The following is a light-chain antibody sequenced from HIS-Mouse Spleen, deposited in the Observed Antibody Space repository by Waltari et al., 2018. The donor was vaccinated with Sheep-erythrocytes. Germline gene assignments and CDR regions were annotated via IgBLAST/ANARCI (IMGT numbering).Light chain of an antibody. J-gene: IGLJ2*01. Sequence: QSALTQPRSVSGSPGQSVTISCTGTINEFGGYNYVPWYQQHPGKAPKLMIYDVSKRPSGVPDRFSGSKSGNTASLTISGLQAEDEADYYCCSYAGSYTLVFGGGTKLTVL. CDR2: DVS. V-gene: IGLV2-11*02. CDR1: INEFGGYNY. CDR3: CSYAGSYTLV.